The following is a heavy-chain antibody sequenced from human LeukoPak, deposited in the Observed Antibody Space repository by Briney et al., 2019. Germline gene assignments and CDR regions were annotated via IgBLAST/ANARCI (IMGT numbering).Heavy chain of an antibody. CDR1: GFTFSSYG. J-gene: IGHJ5*02. CDR3: AKDRDGGFDP. D-gene: IGHD3-10*01. Sequence: GGTLRLSCAASGFTFSSYGMSWVRQAPGKGLEWVSAISGSGGSTYYADSVKGRFTISRDNSKNTLYLQMNSLRAEDTAVYYCAKDRDGGFDPWGQGTLVTVSS. V-gene: IGHV3-23*01. CDR2: ISGSGGST.